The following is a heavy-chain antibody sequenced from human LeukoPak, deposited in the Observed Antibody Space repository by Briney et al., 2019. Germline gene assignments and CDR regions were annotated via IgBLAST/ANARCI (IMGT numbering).Heavy chain of an antibody. CDR2: IQDEGAKT. D-gene: IGHD3-22*01. J-gene: IGHJ4*02. CDR1: GFTFSTFP. Sequence: PGGSLRLSCAASGFTFSTFPMHWVRPAPGKGLEWVALIQDEGAKTNYADSVRARFTISRDNPKSTLYLQMNSLKPDDTAVYYCPTQSITLVVVISPFDYWGQGTLVTVSS. CDR3: PTQSITLVVVISPFDY. V-gene: IGHV3-30*02.